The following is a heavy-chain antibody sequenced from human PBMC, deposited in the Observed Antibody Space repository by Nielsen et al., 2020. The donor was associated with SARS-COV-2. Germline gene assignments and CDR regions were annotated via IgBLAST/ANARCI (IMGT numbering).Heavy chain of an antibody. D-gene: IGHD3-22*01. V-gene: IGHV3-21*01. CDR1: GFTFSSYS. CDR2: ISSSSSYI. J-gene: IGHJ4*02. Sequence: GESLKISCAASGFTFSSYSMNWVRQAPGKGLEWVSSISSSSSYIYYADSVKGRFTISRDNAKNSLYPQMNSLRDEDTAVYYCARDHYYDSSGLLDYWGQGTLVTVSS. CDR3: ARDHYYDSSGLLDY.